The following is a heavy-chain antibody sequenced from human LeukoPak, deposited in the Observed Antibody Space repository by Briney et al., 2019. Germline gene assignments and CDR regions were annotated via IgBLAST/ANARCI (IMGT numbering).Heavy chain of an antibody. Sequence: SETLSLTCTVSGGSISSYYWSWIRQPPGKGLEWIGYIYYSGSTNYNPSLESRVTMSVDTSKNQFSLNLSSVTAADTAVYYCAGGRGYYYDSSGYSWWGQGTLVTVSS. J-gene: IGHJ4*02. V-gene: IGHV4-59*01. CDR1: GGSISSYY. D-gene: IGHD3-22*01. CDR2: IYYSGST. CDR3: AGGRGYYYDSSGYSW.